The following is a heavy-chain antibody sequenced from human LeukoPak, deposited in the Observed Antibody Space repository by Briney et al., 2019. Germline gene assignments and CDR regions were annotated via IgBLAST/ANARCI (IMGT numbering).Heavy chain of an antibody. CDR3: ARRIGDSYFYGMDL. D-gene: IGHD2-15*01. J-gene: IGHJ6*02. CDR2: IRSKDCSYVT. V-gene: IGHV3-73*01. CDR1: GFIFSASP. Sequence: PGGSLRLSCAASGFIFSASPIHWVRQASGKGLEWVGRIRSKDCSYVTAYAESVRGRFTISRDESENTAYLQMNSLKTEDTAVYYCARRIGDSYFYGMDLWGQGTPVTVSS.